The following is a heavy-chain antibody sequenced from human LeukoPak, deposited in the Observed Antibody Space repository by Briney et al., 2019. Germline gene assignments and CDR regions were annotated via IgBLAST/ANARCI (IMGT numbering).Heavy chain of an antibody. D-gene: IGHD2-21*01. J-gene: IGHJ5*02. CDR1: GGSISTSNYY. CDR3: ARLLGTHINYFDP. CDR2: IFYSGST. Sequence: SETLSLTCTVSGGSISTSNYYWGWIRHPPGKGLEWIGNIFYSGSTYYSPSLRSRVTISLDTSKNQFSLKLSSVTAADTAVYYCARLLGTHINYFDPWGQGTLVTVSS. V-gene: IGHV4-39*01.